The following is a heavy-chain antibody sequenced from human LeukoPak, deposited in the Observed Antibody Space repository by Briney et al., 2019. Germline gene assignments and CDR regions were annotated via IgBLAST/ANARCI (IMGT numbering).Heavy chain of an antibody. CDR1: GFTFSSYW. CDR2: IKQDGSEK. D-gene: IGHD7-27*01. V-gene: IGHV3-7*01. J-gene: IGHJ4*02. Sequence: GGSLRLSCAASGFTFSSYWMSWVRQAPGKGLEWVANIKQDGSEKYYVDSVKGRFTISRDNAKNSLYLQINSLRAEDTAVYYCARGPGEQVLERFDYWGQGTLVTVSS. CDR3: ARGPGEQVLERFDY.